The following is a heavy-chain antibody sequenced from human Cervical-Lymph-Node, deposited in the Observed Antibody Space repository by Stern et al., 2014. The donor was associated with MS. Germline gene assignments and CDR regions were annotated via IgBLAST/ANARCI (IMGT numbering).Heavy chain of an antibody. CDR3: ARDNDDNGMDV. CDR1: GDTFIKFG. CDR2: FIPLFGTT. J-gene: IGHJ6*02. V-gene: IGHV1-69*01. Sequence: VQLVQSGAEVKKPGESVKVSCKASGDTFIKFGISWVRQAPGQGLEWMGGFIPLFGTTEYVEKFQGRLTINADESATTVYMELSSLRSEDTAVYYCARDNDDNGMDVWGQGTTVSVSS. D-gene: IGHD1-1*01.